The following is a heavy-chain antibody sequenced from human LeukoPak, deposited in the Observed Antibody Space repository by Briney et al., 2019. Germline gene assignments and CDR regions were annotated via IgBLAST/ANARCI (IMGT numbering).Heavy chain of an antibody. CDR2: IYSGGST. CDR1: GFTVSSNY. V-gene: IGHV3-53*01. CDR3: ARDTPEPPYYYYGMDV. J-gene: IGHJ6*02. Sequence: PGGSLRLSCAASGFTVSSNYMSWVRQAPGKGLEWVSVIYSGGSTYYADSVKGRFTISRDNSKNTLYLQMNSLRAEDTAVYYCARDTPEPPYYYYGMDVWGQGTTVTVSS. D-gene: IGHD1-14*01.